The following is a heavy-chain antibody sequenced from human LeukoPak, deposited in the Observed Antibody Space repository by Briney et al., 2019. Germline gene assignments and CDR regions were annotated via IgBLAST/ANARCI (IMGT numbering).Heavy chain of an antibody. J-gene: IGHJ4*02. CDR1: GGSISSGSYY. D-gene: IGHD3-22*01. CDR2: IYTSGST. V-gene: IGHV4-61*02. Sequence: PSETLSLTCTVSGGSISSGSYYWSWIRQPAGKGLEWIGRIYTSGSTNYNPSLKSRVTISADTSTNQFSLKLSSVTAADTAVYYCASDSSGYYPYWGQGTLVTVSS. CDR3: ASDSSGYYPY.